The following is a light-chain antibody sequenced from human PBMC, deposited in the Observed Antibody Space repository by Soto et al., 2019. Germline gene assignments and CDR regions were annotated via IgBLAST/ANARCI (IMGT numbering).Light chain of an antibody. V-gene: IGLV2-14*01. CDR1: SSDIGRFNY. CDR3: SSHTISNTKV. CDR2: EVS. Sequence: QSVLTQPASACGSPGQSITISCTGTSSDIGRFNYVSWYQQHPGQVPKLMIYEVSNRPSGVSNRFTGSKSGNTASLAISGLQAEDEADYYCSSHTISNTKVFGGGTKVTV. J-gene: IGLJ3*02.